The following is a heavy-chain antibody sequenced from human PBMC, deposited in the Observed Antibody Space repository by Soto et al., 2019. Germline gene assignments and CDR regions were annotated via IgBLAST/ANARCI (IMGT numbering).Heavy chain of an antibody. J-gene: IGHJ4*02. Sequence: PGGSLRLPCAVSGFTVSGMYMTWVRQAPGKGLEWVSLLYSDDSTYYADSVKGRFTISRDNSKNTLFLQMSSLRAEDTAFYYCARVDTLPASVDYWGQGTLVTVSS. V-gene: IGHV3-66*01. CDR3: ARVDTLPASVDY. CDR2: LYSDDST. CDR1: GFTVSGMY. D-gene: IGHD2-2*01.